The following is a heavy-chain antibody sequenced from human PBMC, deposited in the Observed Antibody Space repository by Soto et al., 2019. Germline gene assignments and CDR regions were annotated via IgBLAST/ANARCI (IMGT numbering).Heavy chain of an antibody. J-gene: IGHJ4*02. V-gene: IGHV3-23*01. CDR2: ISGSGGST. CDR3: AKGYSSVWYGPFDY. Sequence: EVQLLESGGGLVQPGGSLRLSCAASGFTFSSYDMSWVRQAPGTGLEWVSAISGSGGSTYYADSVQGRFTISRDNSKNTLYLQMHSLRAEDTAVYYCAKGYSSVWYGPFDYWGQGTLVNVSS. CDR1: GFTFSSYD. D-gene: IGHD6-19*01.